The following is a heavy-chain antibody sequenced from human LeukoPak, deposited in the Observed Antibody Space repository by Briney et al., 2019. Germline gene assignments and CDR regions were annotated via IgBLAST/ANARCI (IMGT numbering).Heavy chain of an antibody. CDR1: GGSISSYY. V-gene: IGHV4-59*12. CDR3: ARDRGADYGDYRSYYFDY. Sequence: SETLSLTCTVSGGSISSYYWSWIRQPPGKGLEWIGYIYYSGSTNYNPSLKSRVTISVDTSKNQFSLKLSSVTAADTAVYYCARDRGADYGDYRSYYFDYWGQGTLVPVSS. D-gene: IGHD4-17*01. CDR2: IYYSGST. J-gene: IGHJ4*02.